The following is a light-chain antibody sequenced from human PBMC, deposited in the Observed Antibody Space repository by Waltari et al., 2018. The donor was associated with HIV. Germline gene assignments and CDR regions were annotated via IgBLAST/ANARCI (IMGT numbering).Light chain of an antibody. CDR1: KSNIGNNF. Sequence: QPKMTQAPSASKTPGQRITMSCSGTKSNIGNNFIYWYQQIAGAAPSLGMARNDQRPAGVPDRFSGTKSGTSAFLAITGLRLDDEATYFCASWDDNLGHWIFGGGTKLTVL. J-gene: IGLJ2*01. V-gene: IGLV1-47*01. CDR3: ASWDDNLGHWI. CDR2: RND.